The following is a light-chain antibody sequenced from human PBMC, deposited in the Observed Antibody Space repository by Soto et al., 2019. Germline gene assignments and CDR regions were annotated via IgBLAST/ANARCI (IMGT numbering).Light chain of an antibody. CDR1: QGITSY. J-gene: IGKJ2*01. CDR3: QQYDNLYT. V-gene: IGKV1-9*01. CDR2: AAS. Sequence: IQVTQSPSSLSASVGDRVTITCRASQGITSYLAWYQQKPGKAPKLLIYAASALQTGVSSRFSGSGYGTDFALTISSLQPEDIATYYCQQYDNLYTFGQGTKLEIK.